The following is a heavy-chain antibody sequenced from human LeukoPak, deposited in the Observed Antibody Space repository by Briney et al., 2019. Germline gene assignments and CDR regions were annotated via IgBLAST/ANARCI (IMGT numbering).Heavy chain of an antibody. J-gene: IGHJ4*02. CDR1: GGSFSGYY. CDR3: ARRARFGSRTDY. CDR2: INHSGST. Sequence: SETLSLTCAVYGGSFSGYYWSWIRQPPGKGLEWIEEINHSGSTNYNPSLKSRVTISVDTSKNQFSLKLSSVTAADTAVYYCARRARFGSRTDYWGQGTLVTVSS. V-gene: IGHV4-34*01. D-gene: IGHD3-10*01.